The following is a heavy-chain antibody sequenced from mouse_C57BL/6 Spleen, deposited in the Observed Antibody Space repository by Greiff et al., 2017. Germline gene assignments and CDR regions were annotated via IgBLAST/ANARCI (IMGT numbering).Heavy chain of an antibody. CDR2: INPNYGTN. V-gene: IGHV1-39*01. CDR3: ARWHYYGSSLDY. D-gene: IGHD1-1*01. Sequence: EVQVVESGPELVKPGASVKISCKASGYSFTDYNMNWVKQSNGKSLEWIGVINPNYGTNSYNQKFKGKATLTVDQSSSTAYMQLNSRTSEDSAVYYCARWHYYGSSLDYWGQDTTLTVSS. J-gene: IGHJ2*01. CDR1: GYSFTDYN.